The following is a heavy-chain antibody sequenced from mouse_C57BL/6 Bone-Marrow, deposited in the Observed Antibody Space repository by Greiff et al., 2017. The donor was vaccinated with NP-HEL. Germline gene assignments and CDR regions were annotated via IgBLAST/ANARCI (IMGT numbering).Heavy chain of an antibody. J-gene: IGHJ3*01. D-gene: IGHD4-1*01. Sequence: QVQLQQSGPELVKPGASVKISCKASGYAFSSSWMNWVKQRPGKGLEWIGRIYPGDGDTNYNGKFKGKATLTADKSSSTAYMQLSSLTSEDSAVYFCARWGPPSGTDAYWGQGTLVTVSA. CDR2: IYPGDGDT. CDR1: GYAFSSSW. V-gene: IGHV1-82*01. CDR3: ARWGPPSGTDAY.